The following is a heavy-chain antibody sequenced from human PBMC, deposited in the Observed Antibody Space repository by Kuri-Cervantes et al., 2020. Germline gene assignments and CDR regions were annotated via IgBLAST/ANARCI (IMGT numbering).Heavy chain of an antibody. J-gene: IGHJ6*02. CDR2: ISYDGSNK. Sequence: LSLTCAASGFTFSSYAMHWVRQAPGKGLEWVAVISYDGSNKYYADSVKGRFTISRDNSKNTLYLQMNSLRAEDTAVYYCAKDFSEDYGSGAYYYYYGMDVWGQGTTVTVSS. CDR3: AKDFSEDYGSGAYYYYYGMDV. V-gene: IGHV3-30*04. D-gene: IGHD3-10*01. CDR1: GFTFSSYA.